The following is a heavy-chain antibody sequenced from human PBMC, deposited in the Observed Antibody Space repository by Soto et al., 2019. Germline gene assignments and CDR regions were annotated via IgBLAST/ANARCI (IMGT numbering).Heavy chain of an antibody. J-gene: IGHJ4*02. CDR2: IWYDGSNK. V-gene: IGHV3-33*01. CDR3: ARPSYYYDSSGYSV. CDR1: GFTFSSYG. Sequence: GGSLRLSCAASGFTFSSYGMHWVRQAPGKGLEWVAVIWYDGSNKYLAGSVRGRFTTSRDNSKNTLYLQMNSLTAEDTAVYDCARPSYYYDSSGYSVRGQGSLVPVSS. D-gene: IGHD3-22*01.